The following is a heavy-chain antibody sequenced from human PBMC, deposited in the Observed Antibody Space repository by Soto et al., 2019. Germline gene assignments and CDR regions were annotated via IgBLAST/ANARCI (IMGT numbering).Heavy chain of an antibody. CDR3: ARDFTIFGVAQGVYYYYGMDV. J-gene: IGHJ6*02. CDR2: INPSGGST. CDR1: GYTFTSYY. D-gene: IGHD3-3*01. Sequence: VMVSCKASGYTFTSYYMHWVRQAPGQGLEWMGIINPSGGSTSYAQKFQGRVTMTRDTSTSTVYMELSSLRSEDTAVYYCARDFTIFGVAQGVYYYYGMDVWGQGTTVTVSS. V-gene: IGHV1-46*01.